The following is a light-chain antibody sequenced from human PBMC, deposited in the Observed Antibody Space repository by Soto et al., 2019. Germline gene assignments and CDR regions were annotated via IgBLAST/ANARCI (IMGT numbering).Light chain of an antibody. CDR1: HSISDW. Sequence: DIQMTQSPSTLSASVGDRVTITCRASHSISDWLAWYRQKPGNAPKLLIYKASTLEYGVPSRFGVSGSGTEFTLTISSLQTDDFAKYYCQQYNSYSPTFGQGTKLEIK. CDR3: QQYNSYSPT. V-gene: IGKV1-5*03. CDR2: KAS. J-gene: IGKJ2*01.